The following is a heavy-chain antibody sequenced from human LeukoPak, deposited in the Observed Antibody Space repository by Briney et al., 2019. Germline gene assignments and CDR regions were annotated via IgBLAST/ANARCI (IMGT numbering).Heavy chain of an antibody. CDR1: GGSISSGGYS. D-gene: IGHD2-2*01. V-gene: IGHV4-30-2*01. CDR2: IYHSGST. CDR3: ARCRGSTSCSDY. Sequence: PSQTLSLTCAVSGGSISSGGYSWSWIRQPPGKGLEWIGYIYHSGSTYYNPSLKSRVTISVDTSKNQFSLKLSSVTAADTAVYYCARCRGSTSCSDYWGQGTLVTVSS. J-gene: IGHJ4*02.